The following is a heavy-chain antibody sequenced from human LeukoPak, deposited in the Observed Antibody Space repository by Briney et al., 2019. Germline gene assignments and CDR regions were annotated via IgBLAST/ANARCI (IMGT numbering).Heavy chain of an antibody. CDR1: GFTFSDYY. Sequence: GGSLRLSCAASGFTFSDYYMSWIRQAPGKGLEWVSYISRSGSTIYYADSVKGRFTISRDNAKNSLYLQIDSLRAEDSAVYYCARGTRYYDFWSGYPHDNNWFDPWGQGTLVTVSS. J-gene: IGHJ5*02. CDR2: ISRSGSTI. D-gene: IGHD3-3*01. CDR3: ARGTRYYDFWSGYPHDNNWFDP. V-gene: IGHV3-11*04.